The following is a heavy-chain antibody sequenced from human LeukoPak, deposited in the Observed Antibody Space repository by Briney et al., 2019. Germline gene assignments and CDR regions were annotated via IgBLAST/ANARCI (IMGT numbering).Heavy chain of an antibody. CDR2: IYYSVGT. J-gene: IGHJ4*02. CDR1: GGFISSYD. Sequence: SETLSLTCTLSGGFISSYDWSWIRQRPGKGLEWIGYIYYSVGTNYTPSLTSRVTISLDTSRNKFSLTRSSVAAADTAVHYCARGVDSVYFAYCGQGTLVTVSS. V-gene: IGHV4-59*01. CDR3: ARGVDSVYFAY. D-gene: IGHD2-2*03.